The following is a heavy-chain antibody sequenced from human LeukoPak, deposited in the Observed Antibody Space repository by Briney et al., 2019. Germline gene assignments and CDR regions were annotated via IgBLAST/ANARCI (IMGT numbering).Heavy chain of an antibody. CDR3: AKGVGATPGHYFDY. CDR1: GFTFDDYA. V-gene: IGHV3-9*03. J-gene: IGHJ4*02. CDR2: ISWNSGSI. D-gene: IGHD1-26*01. Sequence: GRSLRLSCAASGFTFDDYAMHWVRQAPGKGLEWVSGISWNSGSIGYADSVEGRFTISRDNAKNSLYLQMNSLRAEDMALYYCAKGVGATPGHYFDYWGQGTLVTVSS.